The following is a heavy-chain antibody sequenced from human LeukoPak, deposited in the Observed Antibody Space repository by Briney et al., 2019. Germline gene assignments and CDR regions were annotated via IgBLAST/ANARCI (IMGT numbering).Heavy chain of an antibody. J-gene: IGHJ3*02. CDR2: MNPNSGNT. Sequence: ASVKVSCKASGYTFTSYAMNWVRQAPGQGLEWMGWMNPNSGNTGYAQKFQGRVTMTRNTSISTAYMELSSLRSEDTAVYYCARGPRYCSGGSCYSVDAFDIWGQGTMVTVSS. CDR3: ARGPRYCSGGSCYSVDAFDI. D-gene: IGHD2-15*01. CDR1: GYTFTSYA. V-gene: IGHV1-8*02.